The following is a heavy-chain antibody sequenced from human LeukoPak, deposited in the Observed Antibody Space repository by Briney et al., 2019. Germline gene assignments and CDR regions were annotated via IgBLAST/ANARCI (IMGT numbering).Heavy chain of an antibody. D-gene: IGHD2-2*01. CDR1: GYTFTSYD. CDR2: MNPNSGNT. J-gene: IGHJ6*02. Sequence: ASVKVSCKASGYTFTSYDINWVRQATGQGLEWMGWMNPNSGNTGYAQKFQGRVTMTRNTSISTAYMELSSLRSEDTAVYYCASLGVVVPAAPYYGMDVWGQGTTVTVSS. CDR3: ASLGVVVPAAPYYGMDV. V-gene: IGHV1-8*01.